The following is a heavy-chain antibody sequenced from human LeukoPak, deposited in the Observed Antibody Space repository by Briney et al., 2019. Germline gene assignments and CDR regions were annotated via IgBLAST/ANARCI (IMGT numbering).Heavy chain of an antibody. CDR1: GYTFTSYY. J-gene: IGHJ3*02. CDR2: INPNSGGT. Sequence: GASVKVSCKASGYTFTSYYMHWVRQAPGQGLEWMGWINPNSGGTNYAQKFQGRVTMTRDTSISTAYMELSRLRSDDTAVYYCAREKLLGGIAVAGPLADAFDIWGQGTMVTVSS. CDR3: AREKLLGGIAVAGPLADAFDI. V-gene: IGHV1-2*02. D-gene: IGHD6-19*01.